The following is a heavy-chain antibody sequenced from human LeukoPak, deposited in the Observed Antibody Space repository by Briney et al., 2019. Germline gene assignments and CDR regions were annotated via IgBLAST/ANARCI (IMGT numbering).Heavy chain of an antibody. Sequence: SQTLSLTCTVSGGSLSSGGYYWSWIRQHPGKGLEWIGYIYYSGSTHYNPSLKSRVTISVDTSKNQFSLKLSSVTAADTAVYYCARTMITFGGVIASFDYWGQGTLVTVSS. CDR3: ARTMITFGGVIASFDY. J-gene: IGHJ4*02. CDR2: IYYSGST. D-gene: IGHD3-16*02. CDR1: GGSLSSGGYY. V-gene: IGHV4-31*03.